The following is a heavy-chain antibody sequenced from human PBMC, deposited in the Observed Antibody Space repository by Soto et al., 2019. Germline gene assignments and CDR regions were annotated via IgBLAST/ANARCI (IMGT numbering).Heavy chain of an antibody. V-gene: IGHV3-23*01. CDR2: ISGTGDNT. CDR3: TRLAQISDY. Sequence: PVASLRLSCAASGFTFSSYAMSWVRQAPGKGLEWVSSISGTGDNTYYADSVKGRFTISRENSENTVYVQMTSLRAEDTAVYYCTRLAQISDYWGQGTLVTVSS. CDR1: GFTFSSYA. J-gene: IGHJ4*02. D-gene: IGHD6-19*01.